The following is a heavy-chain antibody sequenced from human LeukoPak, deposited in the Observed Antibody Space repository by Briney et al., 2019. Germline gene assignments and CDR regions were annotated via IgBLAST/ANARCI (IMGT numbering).Heavy chain of an antibody. CDR2: VYNSGST. D-gene: IGHD1-1*01. CDR1: GFTFGSYA. J-gene: IGHJ5*02. Sequence: GSLRLSCAASGFTFGSYAMSWIRQPPGRGLEYIGYVYNSGSTFYNPSLKSRVTISADTSRKQFSLKLTSVTATDTAVYYCARGTGGYRFDPWGQGILVTVSS. V-gene: IGHV4-59*01. CDR3: ARGTGGYRFDP.